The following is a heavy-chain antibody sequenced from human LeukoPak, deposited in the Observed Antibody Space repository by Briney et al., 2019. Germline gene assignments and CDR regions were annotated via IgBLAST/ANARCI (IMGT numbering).Heavy chain of an antibody. CDR3: AKDTLADYGDYSFDY. Sequence: GGSLRLSCAASGFTFSSYGMHWVRHAPGKGLEWVAVISYDGSNKYYADSVKGRFTISRDNSKNTLYLQMNSLRAEDTAVYYCAKDTLADYGDYSFDYWGQGTLVTVSS. D-gene: IGHD4-17*01. CDR2: ISYDGSNK. V-gene: IGHV3-30*18. J-gene: IGHJ4*02. CDR1: GFTFSSYG.